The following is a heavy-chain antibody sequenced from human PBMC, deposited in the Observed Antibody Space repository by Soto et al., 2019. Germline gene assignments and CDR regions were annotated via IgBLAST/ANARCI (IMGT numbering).Heavy chain of an antibody. CDR2: ISSSSSVI. V-gene: IGHV3-48*01. CDR1: GFILSDCA. CDR3: ARDLIWGSNGYYYMDV. Sequence: EVQLVESGGGLVQPGGSLRLSCATSGFILSDCAMNWVRQAPGKGLEWVSYISSSSSVIDYADSVKGRFTVSRDNARNSLYFQMNSLRAEDTAVYYCARDLIWGSNGYYYMDVWGKGTTVTVSS. D-gene: IGHD3-16*01. J-gene: IGHJ6*03.